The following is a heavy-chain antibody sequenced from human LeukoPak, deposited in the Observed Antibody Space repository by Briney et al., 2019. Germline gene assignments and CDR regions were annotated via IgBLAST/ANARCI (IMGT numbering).Heavy chain of an antibody. J-gene: IGHJ4*02. V-gene: IGHV3-23*01. Sequence: ISGSGASTYYADFGKGRFTISRENSKNTLFLQMNSLRAGDTAVYYCAKDRPNYFGPGGDYYRSKGDYWGQGTLVTVSS. CDR2: ISGSGAST. D-gene: IGHD3-10*01. CDR3: AKDRPNYFGPGGDYYRSKGDY.